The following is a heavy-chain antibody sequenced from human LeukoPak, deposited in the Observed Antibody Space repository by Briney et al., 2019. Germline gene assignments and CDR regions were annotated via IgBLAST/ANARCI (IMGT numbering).Heavy chain of an antibody. D-gene: IGHD3-10*01. Sequence: ASVKVSCKASGNTFTDYYMHWVRQAPGQGLEWMGWINPKSGGTKYAQKFQGRVTMTSDTSISTAYMELSRLRSDDTAIYYCAFAGVSRRVYWGQGTLVIVSS. J-gene: IGHJ4*02. CDR1: GNTFTDYY. V-gene: IGHV1-2*02. CDR3: AFAGVSRRVY. CDR2: INPKSGGT.